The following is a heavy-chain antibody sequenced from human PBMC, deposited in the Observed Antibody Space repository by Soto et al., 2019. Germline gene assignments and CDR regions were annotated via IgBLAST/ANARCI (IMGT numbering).Heavy chain of an antibody. Sequence: QVQLVESGGGVVQPGRSLRLSCAASGFTFSSYAMHWVRQAPGKGLEWVAVISYDGSNKYYADSVKGRFTISRDNSKNTLYLQMNSLRAEDTAVYYCARDLGIAARPGGIDYWGQGTLVTVSS. V-gene: IGHV3-30-3*01. D-gene: IGHD6-6*01. CDR1: GFTFSSYA. J-gene: IGHJ4*02. CDR2: ISYDGSNK. CDR3: ARDLGIAARPGGIDY.